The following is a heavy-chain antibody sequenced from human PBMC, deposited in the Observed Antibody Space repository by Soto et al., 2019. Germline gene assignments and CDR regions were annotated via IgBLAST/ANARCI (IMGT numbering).Heavy chain of an antibody. CDR2: INPINGST. V-gene: IGHV1-3*01. J-gene: IGHJ3*01. CDR3: GRVFPGNWNDDPSGGAFDL. Sequence: ASVKVSCKVSVYTFTSYAMHWVRQAPGQRLEWMGGINPINGSTSYAQKFQGRVTMTGDTSTSTAYMELSSLSSEDTAVYYCGRVFPGNWNDDPSGGAFDLWGQGTKVTVSS. CDR1: VYTFTSYA. D-gene: IGHD1-1*01.